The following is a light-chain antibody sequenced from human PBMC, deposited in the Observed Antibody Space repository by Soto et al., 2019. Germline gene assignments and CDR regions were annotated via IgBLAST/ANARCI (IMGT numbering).Light chain of an antibody. CDR3: SSQTSSATLV. Sequence: QSALTQPASVSGSPGQSIAISCTGTSSDVGGYNYVSWYQQRPGKAPKLMIYEVSNRPSGVSDRFSGSKSGNTASLTISGLQAEDEADYYCSSQTSSATLVFGGGTKLTVL. V-gene: IGLV2-14*01. J-gene: IGLJ2*01. CDR1: SSDVGGYNY. CDR2: EVS.